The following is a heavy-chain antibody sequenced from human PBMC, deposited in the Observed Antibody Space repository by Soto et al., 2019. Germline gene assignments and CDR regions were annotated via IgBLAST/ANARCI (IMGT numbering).Heavy chain of an antibody. CDR2: ISYDGSNK. CDR3: AKDRSSGWYGGDLDY. Sequence: QVQLVESGGGVVQPGRSLRLSCAASGFIFSSYGMHWVRQAPGKGLEWVAVISYDGSNKYYADSVKGRFTISRDNSKNTRYLQMNSLRGEDTAVYYCAKDRSSGWYGGDLDYWGQGTLVTVSS. J-gene: IGHJ4*02. D-gene: IGHD6-19*01. CDR1: GFIFSSYG. V-gene: IGHV3-30*18.